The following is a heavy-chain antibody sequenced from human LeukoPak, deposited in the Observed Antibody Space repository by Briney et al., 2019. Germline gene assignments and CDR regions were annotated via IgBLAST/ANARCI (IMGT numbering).Heavy chain of an antibody. CDR2: IVGNGVST. J-gene: IGHJ4*02. CDR3: AKLLAVTNSYYFNY. V-gene: IGHV3-23*01. CDR1: GFTFRNYA. Sequence: GASLRLSCAASGFTFRNYAMSWVRQAPGKGLEWVSAIVGNGVSTYYADSVQGRFTISRDNSKNTLYLQMNSLRAEDTAVYYCAKLLAVTNSYYFNYWGQGTLVTVSS. D-gene: IGHD6-19*01.